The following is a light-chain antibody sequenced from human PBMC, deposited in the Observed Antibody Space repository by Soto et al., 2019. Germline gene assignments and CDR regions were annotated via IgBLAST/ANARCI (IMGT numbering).Light chain of an antibody. CDR1: QSISDSQ. CDR2: DTS. CDR3: QQYDRLPLT. J-gene: IGKJ4*01. Sequence: EIVLTQSPGTLSLSPGERGSLSFRATQSISDSQLAWYQQKPSQTPKLLIYDTSRRAAGIPDRFSGSGSGTDYTLTINRLEPEDFAVYYCQQYDRLPLTFGGGTKVEL. V-gene: IGKV3-20*01.